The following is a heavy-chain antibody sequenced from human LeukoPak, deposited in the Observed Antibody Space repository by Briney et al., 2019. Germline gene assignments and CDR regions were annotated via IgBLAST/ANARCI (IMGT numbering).Heavy chain of an antibody. J-gene: IGHJ4*02. Sequence: GGSLRLSCAASGFTFSSYSMNWVRQAPGKGLEWVSYISSSSSPIHYADSVKGRFTISRDNAKNSLYLQMNGLRDEDTAVYYCARDWGNSGYITDYWGQGTLVTVSS. D-gene: IGHD5-12*01. V-gene: IGHV3-48*02. CDR3: ARDWGNSGYITDY. CDR1: GFTFSSYS. CDR2: ISSSSSPI.